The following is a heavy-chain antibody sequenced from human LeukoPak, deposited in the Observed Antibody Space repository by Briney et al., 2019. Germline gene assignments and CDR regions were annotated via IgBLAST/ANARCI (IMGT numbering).Heavy chain of an antibody. CDR2: INPSGGST. CDR3: ARSDLITYYYDSSGYLFDY. CDR1: GYSFTSYW. D-gene: IGHD3-22*01. J-gene: IGHJ4*02. Sequence: GESLKISCKGSGYSFTSYWIGWVRQAPGQGLEWMGWINPSGGSTSYAQKFQGRVTMTRDTSTSTVYMELSSLRSEDTAVYYCARSDLITYYYDSSGYLFDYWGQGTLVTVSS. V-gene: IGHV1-46*01.